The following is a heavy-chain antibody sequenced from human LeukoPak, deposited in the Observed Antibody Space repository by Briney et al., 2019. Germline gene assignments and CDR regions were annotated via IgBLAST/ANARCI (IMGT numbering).Heavy chain of an antibody. Sequence: GGSLRLSCAASGFTFSDYYMSWIRQAPGKGLEWVSYISSSGSTIYYADSVKGRFTISRDNAKNSLYLQMNSLRAEDMALYYCAKEAYGSGGVFDYWGQGTLVTVSS. CDR3: AKEAYGSGGVFDY. CDR2: ISSSGSTI. V-gene: IGHV3-11*01. J-gene: IGHJ4*02. D-gene: IGHD3-10*01. CDR1: GFTFSDYY.